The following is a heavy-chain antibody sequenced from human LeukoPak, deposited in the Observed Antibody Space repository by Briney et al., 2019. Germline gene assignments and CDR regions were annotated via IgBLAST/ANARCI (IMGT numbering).Heavy chain of an antibody. CDR2: ISYDGSNK. CDR3: AKSSGWYFDY. D-gene: IGHD6-19*01. Sequence: SGGSLRLSCAASGLTFSSYGMHWVRQAPGKGLEWVAVISYDGSNKYYADSVKGRFTISRDNSKNTLYLQMNSLRAEDTAVYYCAKSSGWYFDYWGQGTLVTVSS. CDR1: GLTFSSYG. V-gene: IGHV3-30*18. J-gene: IGHJ4*02.